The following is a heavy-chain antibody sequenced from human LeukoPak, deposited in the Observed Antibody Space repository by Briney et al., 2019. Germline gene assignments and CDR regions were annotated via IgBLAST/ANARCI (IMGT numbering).Heavy chain of an antibody. D-gene: IGHD3-22*01. J-gene: IGHJ6*03. CDR3: ATLPTLYYYDSSGPTRYYYYMDV. V-gene: IGHV4-38-2*02. CDR2: IYYSGST. Sequence: SETLSLTCTVSGYSISTGYYWGWIRQPPGKGLEWIGSIYYSGSTYYNSSLKSRVTISVDTSKNQFSLKLSSVTAADTAVYYCATLPTLYYYDSSGPTRYYYYMDVWGKGTTVTVSS. CDR1: GYSISTGYY.